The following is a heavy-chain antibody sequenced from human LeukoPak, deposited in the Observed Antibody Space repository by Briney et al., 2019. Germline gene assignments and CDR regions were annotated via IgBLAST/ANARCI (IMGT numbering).Heavy chain of an antibody. CDR1: GGSISSGSYY. Sequence: SETLSLTCTVSGGSISSGSYYWSWIRQPAGKGLEWIGRIYTSGSTNYNPSLKSRVTISVDTSKNQFSLKLSSVTAADTAVYYCARVRYYDILTGSLGGAWFDPWGQGTLVTVSS. J-gene: IGHJ5*02. CDR2: IYTSGST. CDR3: ARVRYYDILTGSLGGAWFDP. D-gene: IGHD3-9*01. V-gene: IGHV4-61*02.